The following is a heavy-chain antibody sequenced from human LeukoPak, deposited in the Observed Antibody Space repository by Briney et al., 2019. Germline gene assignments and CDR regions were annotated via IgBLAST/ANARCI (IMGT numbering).Heavy chain of an antibody. J-gene: IGHJ5*02. CDR2: INHSGST. CDR1: GGSFSGYY. D-gene: IGHD3-16*02. V-gene: IGHV4-34*01. Sequence: SETLSLTCAVYGGSFSGYYWSWIRQPPGKGLEWIGEINHSGSTNYNPSLKSRVTISVDTSKNQFSLKLSPVTAADTAVYYCARHRYDYVWGSYPPNWFDPWGQGTLVTVSS. CDR3: ARHRYDYVWGSYPPNWFDP.